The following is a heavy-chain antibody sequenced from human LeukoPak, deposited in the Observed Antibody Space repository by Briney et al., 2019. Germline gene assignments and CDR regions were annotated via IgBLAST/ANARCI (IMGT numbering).Heavy chain of an antibody. CDR2: ISWNSGSI. D-gene: IGHD2-15*01. J-gene: IGHJ6*02. Sequence: PGGSLRLSCAASGFTFDDYPRHWLRQAPGKGREGVSGISWNSGSIGYPDSGKGRFTISRDNAKNSLYLQMNSLRAEDTALYYCAKDIVPRYCSGGSCYSDGRYYGMDVWGQGTTVTVSS. V-gene: IGHV3-9*01. CDR3: AKDIVPRYCSGGSCYSDGRYYGMDV. CDR1: GFTFDDYP.